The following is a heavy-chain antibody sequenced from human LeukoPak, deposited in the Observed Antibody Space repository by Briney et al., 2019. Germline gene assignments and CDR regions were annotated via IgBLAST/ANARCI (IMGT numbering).Heavy chain of an antibody. Sequence: GGSLRLSCAASGFTFSSYSMNWVRQAPGKGLEWVSSISSSSSYIYYADSVKGRFTISRDNAKNSLYLQMNSLRAEDTAVYYCARMLTFGGVIADAPGGYWGQGTLVTVSS. D-gene: IGHD3-16*02. CDR3: ARMLTFGGVIADAPGGY. CDR1: GFTFSSYS. V-gene: IGHV3-21*01. J-gene: IGHJ4*02. CDR2: ISSSSSYI.